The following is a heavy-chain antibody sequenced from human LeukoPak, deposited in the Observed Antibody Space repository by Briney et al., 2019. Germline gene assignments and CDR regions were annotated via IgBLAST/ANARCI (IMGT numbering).Heavy chain of an antibody. V-gene: IGHV3-21*01. J-gene: IGHJ4*02. CDR3: VKNDWLDY. D-gene: IGHD3-9*01. CDR2: ISTSGDST. CDR1: GFTFSSQN. Sequence: GGSLRLSCAASGFTFSSQNMNWARQAPGKGLEWVAYISTSGDSTKYADSVEGRFTISRDNVENSLYLLMNSLRVDDTAVYYCVKNDWLDYWGQGIVVTVSS.